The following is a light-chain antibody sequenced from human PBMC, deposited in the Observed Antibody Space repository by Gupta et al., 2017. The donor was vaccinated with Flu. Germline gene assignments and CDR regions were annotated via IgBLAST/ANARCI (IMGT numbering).Light chain of an antibody. V-gene: IGLV3-21*02. CDR3: QVWDSRSEHYV. Sequence: SYVLTQPPSVSLASGQTARITCGGDNIESKSVHWYHQRPGQAPVQVVYDDSVRPSGIPDRFSGSNSGNTATLTISRVEAGDEADYYCQVWDSRSEHYVFGTGTKVTVL. CDR2: DDS. CDR1: NIESKS. J-gene: IGLJ1*01.